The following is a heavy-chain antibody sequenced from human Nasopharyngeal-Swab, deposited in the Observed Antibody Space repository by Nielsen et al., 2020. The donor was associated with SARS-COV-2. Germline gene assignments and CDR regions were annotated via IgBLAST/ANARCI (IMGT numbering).Heavy chain of an antibody. V-gene: IGHV3-7*01. Sequence: GGSLRLSCAASGFTLIYPWMGWVRQAPGKGLQWVADINQDGSEEVYVDSVKGRFTISRDNAKNSLYLQMNSLRAEDTAIYYCARDWGRAFDVWSQGTMVTVSS. CDR2: INQDGSEE. D-gene: IGHD3-16*01. CDR1: GFTLIYPW. CDR3: ARDWGRAFDV. J-gene: IGHJ3*01.